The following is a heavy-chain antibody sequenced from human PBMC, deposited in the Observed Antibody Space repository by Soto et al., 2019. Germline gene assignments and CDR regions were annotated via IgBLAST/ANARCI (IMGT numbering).Heavy chain of an antibody. CDR3: ARGLYGAGRNYYYYYGMNV. J-gene: IGHJ6*02. CDR1: GGTISSYA. D-gene: IGHD3-10*01. CDR2: IIPIFGTA. V-gene: IGHV1-69*13. Sequence: GAAVKVSCKASGGTISSYAISWVRRPPGQGLEWMGGIIPIFGTANYAQKFQGRVTITADESTSTDYMELSSLRCEDTAVYYCARGLYGAGRNYYYYYGMNVWGQGPTLTVPS.